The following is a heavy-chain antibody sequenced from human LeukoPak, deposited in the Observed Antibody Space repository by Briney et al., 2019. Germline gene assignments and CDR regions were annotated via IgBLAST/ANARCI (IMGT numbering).Heavy chain of an antibody. V-gene: IGHV1-8*03. J-gene: IGHJ4*02. CDR3: ARVRSRRGYCSSTSCYRHFDY. CDR2: MNPNSGNT. CDR1: GYTFTGYY. Sequence: ATVKVSCKASGYTFTGYYMHWVRQAPGQGLEWMGWMNPNSGNTGYAQKFQGRVTITRNTSISTAYMELSSLRSEDTAVYYCARVRSRRGYCSSTSCYRHFDYWGQGTLVTVSS. D-gene: IGHD2-2*02.